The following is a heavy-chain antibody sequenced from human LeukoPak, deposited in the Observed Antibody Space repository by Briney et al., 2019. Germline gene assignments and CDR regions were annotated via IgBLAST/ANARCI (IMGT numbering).Heavy chain of an antibody. CDR1: GYTFTSYD. CDR2: MSPNSGNT. V-gene: IGHV1-8*01. Sequence: ASVKVSCKASGYTFTSYDINWVRQATGQGLEWMGWMSPNSGNTGYAQKFQGRVTMTRNTSISTAYMELSSLRSEDTAVYYCARRRSYYYDSSGYYYSDYWGQGTLVTVSS. J-gene: IGHJ4*02. CDR3: ARRRSYYYDSSGYYYSDY. D-gene: IGHD3-22*01.